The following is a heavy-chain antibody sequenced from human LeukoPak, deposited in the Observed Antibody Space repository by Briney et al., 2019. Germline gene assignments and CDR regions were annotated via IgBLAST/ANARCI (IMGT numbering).Heavy chain of an antibody. V-gene: IGHV4-38-2*02. CDR1: GHSISSGDY. CDR3: ARLESHYDFSNGYYHGISGRGYFDY. Sequence: PSETLSLTCSVSGHSISSGDYWGWIRQLPGKGLEWVGHIYHTGRTYYNPSLKSRISISVDRPKNQFSLNLTSVTASDTAVYYCARLESHYDFSNGYYHGISGRGYFDYWGQGTLVTVSS. J-gene: IGHJ4*02. CDR2: IYHTGRT. D-gene: IGHD3-3*01.